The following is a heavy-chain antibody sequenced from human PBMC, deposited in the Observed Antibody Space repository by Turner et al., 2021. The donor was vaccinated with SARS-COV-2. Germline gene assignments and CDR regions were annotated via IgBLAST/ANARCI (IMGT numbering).Heavy chain of an antibody. CDR2: IIPILGTS. CDR1: GDTFSSHV. V-gene: IGHV1-69*06. J-gene: IGHJ4*02. CDR3: ASQTGLGHCTSDTCPVDYHFAY. D-gene: IGHD2-8*02. Sequence: QVHLVQSWAEVKKPGSSVKVSCQRSGDTFSSHVISWVRKAPGQGLEWMGGIIPILGTSNYAPNFQGRFTITADKSTSTAYMELRTLGSEDTAIYYCASQTGLGHCTSDTCPVDYHFAYWGQGTLVTVSS.